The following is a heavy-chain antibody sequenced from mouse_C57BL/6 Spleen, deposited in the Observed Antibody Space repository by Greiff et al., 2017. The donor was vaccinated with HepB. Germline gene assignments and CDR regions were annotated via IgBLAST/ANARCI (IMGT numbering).Heavy chain of an antibody. J-gene: IGHJ2*01. V-gene: IGHV1-15*01. CDR2: IDPETGGT. CDR1: GYTFTDYE. D-gene: IGHD1-1*01. CDR3: TSPYGSSRYYFDY. Sequence: VQRVESGAELVRPGASVTLSCKASGYTFTDYEMHWVKQTPVHGLEWIGAIDPETGGTAYNQKFKGKAILTADKSSSTAYMELRSLTSEDSAVYYCTSPYGSSRYYFDYCGQGTTLTVSS.